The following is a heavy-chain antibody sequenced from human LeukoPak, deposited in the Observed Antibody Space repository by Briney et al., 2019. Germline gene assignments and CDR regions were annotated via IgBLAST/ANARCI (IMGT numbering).Heavy chain of an antibody. CDR2: IYTSGST. V-gene: IGHV4-4*09. CDR3: ARGITIFGVVYYYYMDV. CDR1: GGSISSYY. D-gene: IGHD3-3*01. Sequence: PSETLSLTCTVSGGSISSYYWSWIRQPPGKGLEWIGYIYTSGSTNYNPSLKSRVTISVDTPKNQFSLKLSSVTAADTAVYYCARGITIFGVVYYYYMDVWGKGTTVTVSS. J-gene: IGHJ6*03.